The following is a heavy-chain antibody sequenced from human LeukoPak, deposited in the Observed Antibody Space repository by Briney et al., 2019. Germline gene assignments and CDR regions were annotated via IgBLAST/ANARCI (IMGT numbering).Heavy chain of an antibody. V-gene: IGHV3-23*01. CDR2: ISSSGGST. Sequence: PGGSLRLSCTVSGFTVSSNSMSWVRQAPGKGLEWVSSISSSGGSTYYADSVRGRFTISRDNSKNTLYLQMNSLRAEDTAIYYCAKDLVTGSLDYWGQGTLVTVSS. D-gene: IGHD3-10*01. J-gene: IGHJ4*02. CDR1: GFTVSSNS. CDR3: AKDLVTGSLDY.